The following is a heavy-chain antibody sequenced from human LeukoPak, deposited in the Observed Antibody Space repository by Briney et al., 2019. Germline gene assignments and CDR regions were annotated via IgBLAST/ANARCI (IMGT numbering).Heavy chain of an antibody. CDR3: ARGNVGQLGNWCDP. CDR2: INRGGST. CDR1: GGSFSGYY. J-gene: IGHJ5*02. D-gene: IGHD6-13*01. Sequence: PSETLSLTCAVYGGSFSGYYWSWIRQPPGKGLEWIGEINRGGSTIYNPSLKSRVTISLDTSKNQFSLKLNSVTAADPAVYYCARGNVGQLGNWCDPWGQGALVTVSS. V-gene: IGHV4-34*01.